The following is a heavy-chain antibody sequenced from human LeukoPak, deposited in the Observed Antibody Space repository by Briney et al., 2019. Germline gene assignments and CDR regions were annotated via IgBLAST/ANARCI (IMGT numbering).Heavy chain of an antibody. J-gene: IGHJ4*02. Sequence: GASVKVSRKASGGTFSSYAISWVRQAPGQGLEWMGRIIPILGIANYAQKFQGRVTITADKSTSTAYMELSSLRSEDTAVYYCARGRGEYSSGWSVSYWGQGTLVTVSS. CDR3: ARGRGEYSSGWSVSY. V-gene: IGHV1-69*04. CDR2: IIPILGIA. CDR1: GGTFSSYA. D-gene: IGHD6-19*01.